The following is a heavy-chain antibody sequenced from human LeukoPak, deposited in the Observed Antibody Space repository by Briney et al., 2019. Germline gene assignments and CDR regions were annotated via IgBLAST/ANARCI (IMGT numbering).Heavy chain of an antibody. J-gene: IGHJ4*02. CDR1: GFTFSRFW. CDR2: IKHDGTEK. CDR3: VRQGTVGEFDY. V-gene: IGHV3-7*02. D-gene: IGHD1-26*01. Sequence: GGSLRLSCAASGFTFSRFWMSWVRQAPGKGLEWVANIKHDGTEKYYVDSVKGRFTISRDNAKNSLYLQMNSLRADDTAVYYCVRQGTVGEFDYWGQGTLVTVSS.